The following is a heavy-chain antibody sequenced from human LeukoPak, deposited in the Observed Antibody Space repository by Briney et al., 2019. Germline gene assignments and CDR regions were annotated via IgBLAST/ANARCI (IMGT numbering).Heavy chain of an antibody. CDR1: GFTFNNYG. D-gene: IGHD2-2*01. V-gene: IGHV3-30*18. CDR2: ISYDGRNI. Sequence: PGGSLRLSCAASGFTFNNYGMHWVRQAPGKGLEWVAVISYDGRNIHYPDSVKGRFTISRDISTDTLWLQMDSLRTEDTAVYYCAKGPLRGTAAAIDYWGQGTLVTVS. J-gene: IGHJ4*02. CDR3: AKGPLRGTAAAIDY.